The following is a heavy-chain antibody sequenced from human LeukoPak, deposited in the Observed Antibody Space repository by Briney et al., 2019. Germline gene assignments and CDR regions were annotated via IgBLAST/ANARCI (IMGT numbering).Heavy chain of an antibody. D-gene: IGHD2-15*01. CDR2: MNPNSGIT. CDR1: GYTFTSYE. Sequence: ASVKVSCKGSGYTFTSYEISWVRQATGQGLEWMGWMNPNSGITGYAPQFQGRVTMTKNTSISTVYMELNNLRSEDTAVYFCARAFNLGYCSLGSCYDWHFDLWGRGTLVTVSS. CDR3: ARAFNLGYCSLGSCYDWHFDL. J-gene: IGHJ2*01. V-gene: IGHV1-8*01.